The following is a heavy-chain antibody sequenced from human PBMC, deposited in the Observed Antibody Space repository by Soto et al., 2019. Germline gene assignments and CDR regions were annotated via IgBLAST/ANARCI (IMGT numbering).Heavy chain of an antibody. CDR1: GGSISSGGYY. Sequence: SETLSLTCTVSGGSISSGGYYWSWIHQHPGKGLEWIGYIYYSGSTYYNPSLKSRVTISVDTSKNQFSLKLSSVTAADTAVYYCARDSPPYYYDSSGYPVNYFDYWGQGTLVTVSS. D-gene: IGHD3-22*01. J-gene: IGHJ4*02. V-gene: IGHV4-31*03. CDR2: IYYSGST. CDR3: ARDSPPYYYDSSGYPVNYFDY.